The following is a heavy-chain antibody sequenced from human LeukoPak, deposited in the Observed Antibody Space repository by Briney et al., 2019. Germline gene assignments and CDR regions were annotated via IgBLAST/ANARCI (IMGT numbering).Heavy chain of an antibody. CDR2: IYHIGST. J-gene: IGHJ4*02. CDR1: GYSISSGYY. V-gene: IGHV4-38-2*02. Sequence: SETLSLTCTVSGYSISSGYYWGWTRQPPGKGLEWIGSIYHIGSTYYNPSLKSRVTISVDTSKNQFSLKLSSVTAADTAVYYCARVYGSGSYYLSFDYWGQGTLVTVSS. D-gene: IGHD3-10*01. CDR3: ARVYGSGSYYLSFDY.